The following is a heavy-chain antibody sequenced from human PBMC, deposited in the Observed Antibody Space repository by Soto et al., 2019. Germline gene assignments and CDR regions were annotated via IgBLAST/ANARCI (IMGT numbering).Heavy chain of an antibody. V-gene: IGHV4-59*01. CDR3: GSSLADPSAYIDY. J-gene: IGHJ4*02. Sequence: SETLSLTCSVSGGSISGSYWSWIRQSPGKGLEWLGYVSYTGSTNYSPSLRSRVSISVDTSKNEFSLRLSSVTAAEPAVYFSGSSLADPSAYIDYVPQGT. CDR1: GGSISGSY. CDR2: VSYTGST. D-gene: IGHD1-26*01.